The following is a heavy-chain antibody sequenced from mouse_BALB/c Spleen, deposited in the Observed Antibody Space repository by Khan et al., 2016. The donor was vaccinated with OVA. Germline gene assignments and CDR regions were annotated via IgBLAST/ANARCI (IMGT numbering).Heavy chain of an antibody. CDR1: GYTFTDFT. CDR3: TRGGGSRFAY. V-gene: IGHV1S137*01. Sequence: QVQLKESGAELVRPGVSVKISCKGSGYTFTDFTMHWVKQSHAKSLEWIGVINTYYGDVTYHQKFKGKATMTVDKSSSTAYMELARLTSEDSAIYYCTRGGGSRFAYWGQGTLVTVSA. J-gene: IGHJ3*01. CDR2: INTYYGDV.